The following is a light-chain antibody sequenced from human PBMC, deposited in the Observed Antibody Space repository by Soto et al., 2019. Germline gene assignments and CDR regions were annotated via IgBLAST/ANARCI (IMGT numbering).Light chain of an antibody. J-gene: IGKJ1*01. V-gene: IGKV3-20*01. CDR2: GAS. CDR3: QQYGSSLTWT. CDR1: QRVSSSY. Sequence: EIVLPQSPATLSLSPGARATLSCRAIQRVSSSYLAWYQQKHGQAPRLLIYGASSRATGIPDRISGSGSGTDFTITNSRLEPEDFAVYYCQQYGSSLTWTFGQGTQVDIK.